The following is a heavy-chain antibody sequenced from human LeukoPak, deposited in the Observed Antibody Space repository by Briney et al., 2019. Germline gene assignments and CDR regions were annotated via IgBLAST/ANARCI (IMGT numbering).Heavy chain of an antibody. D-gene: IGHD3-22*01. CDR3: ARDVYLYYDSSGYLN. CDR2: IIPIFGTA. J-gene: IGHJ4*02. CDR1: GGTFSSYA. Sequence: SVKVSCKASGGTFSSYAISWVRQAPGRGLEWMGRIIPIFGTANYAQKFQGRVTITTDESTSTAYMELSSLRSEDTAAYYCARDVYLYYDSSGYLNWGQGTLVTVSS. V-gene: IGHV1-69*05.